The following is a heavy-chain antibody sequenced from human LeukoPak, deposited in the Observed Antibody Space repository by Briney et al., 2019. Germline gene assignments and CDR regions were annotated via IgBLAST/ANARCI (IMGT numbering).Heavy chain of an antibody. Sequence: SETPSLTCTVSGGSISSGGYYWSWIRQHPGKGLEWIGYIYYSGSTYYNPSLKSRVTISVDTSKNQFSLKLSSVTAADTAVYYCARARVYDSSGYYFGKRATYFDYWGQGTLVTVSS. D-gene: IGHD3-22*01. CDR1: GGSISSGGYY. V-gene: IGHV4-31*03. J-gene: IGHJ4*02. CDR2: IYYSGST. CDR3: ARARVYDSSGYYFGKRATYFDY.